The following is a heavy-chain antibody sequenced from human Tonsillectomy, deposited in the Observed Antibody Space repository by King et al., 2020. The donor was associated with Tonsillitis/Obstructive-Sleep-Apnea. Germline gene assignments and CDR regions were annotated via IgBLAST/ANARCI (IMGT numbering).Heavy chain of an antibody. CDR3: ARWEGSHYYFDY. CDR2: IFYSGST. V-gene: IGHV4-31*01. J-gene: IGHJ4*02. D-gene: IGHD1-26*01. CDR1: GGSISSGGYY. Sequence: QLQESGPGLVKPSQTLSLTCTVSGGSISSGGYYWSWIRQHPGKGLEGIGYIFYSGSTNYSPSLKSLITISVDTSKNQFSLKLSSVTAADTAVYYCARWEGSHYYFDYWGQGTLVTVSS.